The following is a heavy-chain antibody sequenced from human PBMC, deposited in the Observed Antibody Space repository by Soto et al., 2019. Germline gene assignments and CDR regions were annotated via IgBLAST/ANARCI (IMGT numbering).Heavy chain of an antibody. CDR2: IGASGHST. V-gene: IGHV3-23*01. CDR1: GFTFSNYA. Sequence: EVHLLESGGGLVQPGGSLRLSCAASGFTFSNYAMTWVSQAPGKGLEWVSLIGASGHSTYYADSVKGRFTVSRDNSKNTLHLQMNSLRAEDTAVYYCARVSNDFDYWGQGTLVTVSS. CDR3: ARVSNDFDY. J-gene: IGHJ4*02.